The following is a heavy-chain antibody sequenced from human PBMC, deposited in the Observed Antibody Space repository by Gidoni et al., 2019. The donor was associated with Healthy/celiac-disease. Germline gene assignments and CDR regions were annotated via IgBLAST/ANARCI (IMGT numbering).Heavy chain of an antibody. Sequence: QVQLVQSGAEGKKPGASVMVPCQASVYTFTGYYTHWVRQAPGQGLEWMGWINPNSGGTNYAQKFQGRVTMTRETSISTAYMGLSRLRSDDTAVYYCVRELLRYRWFDPWGQGTLVTVSS. D-gene: IGHD4-17*01. V-gene: IGHV1-2*02. J-gene: IGHJ5*02. CDR3: VRELLRYRWFDP. CDR1: VYTFTGYY. CDR2: INPNSGGT.